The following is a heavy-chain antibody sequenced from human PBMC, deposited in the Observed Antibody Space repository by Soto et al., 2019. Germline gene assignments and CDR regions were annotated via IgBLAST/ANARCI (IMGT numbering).Heavy chain of an antibody. CDR3: ARGPSGDKIDY. J-gene: IGHJ4*02. V-gene: IGHV4-30-4*01. Sequence: QVQLQESGPRLVSPSQTLSLTCTVSGGSISSAAYCWSWIRQSPDKGLEWIGHIYDGGTTYSSPSLEGRVTISADMSETQFSLKLSSVSAADTAVYYCARGPSGDKIDYWGQGIQVTVSS. CDR1: GGSISSAAYC. D-gene: IGHD7-27*01. CDR2: IYDGGTT.